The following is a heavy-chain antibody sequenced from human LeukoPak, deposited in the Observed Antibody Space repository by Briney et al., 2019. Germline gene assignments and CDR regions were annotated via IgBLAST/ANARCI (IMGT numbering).Heavy chain of an antibody. D-gene: IGHD4-17*01. CDR1: GFPFSTSA. J-gene: IGHJ5*02. CDR3: ATVKYDYGDPVGWFDP. Sequence: GGSLRLSCATSGFPFSTSAMTWVRQAPGKGLEWVSHILSTGTTYYADSVRGRFTISRDNSKNTLYLLVTSLRAEDTAVYYCATVKYDYGDPVGWFDPWGQGTLVTVSS. CDR2: ILSTGTT. V-gene: IGHV3-23*01.